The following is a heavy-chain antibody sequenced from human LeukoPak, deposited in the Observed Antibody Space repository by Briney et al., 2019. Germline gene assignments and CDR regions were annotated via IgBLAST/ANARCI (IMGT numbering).Heavy chain of an antibody. CDR3: VRAKGLDYGSGSYYIYFYYYMDV. D-gene: IGHD3-10*01. J-gene: IGHJ6*03. CDR1: GYTFTSYG. V-gene: IGHV1-18*01. Sequence: GASVKVSCKASGYTFTSYGISWVRQAPGQGLEWMGYIITYNGNTNYAQKLQGRVTMTTDTSTSTAYMELRSLRSDDTAVYYCVRAKGLDYGSGSYYIYFYYYMDVWGKGTTVTISS. CDR2: IITYNGNT.